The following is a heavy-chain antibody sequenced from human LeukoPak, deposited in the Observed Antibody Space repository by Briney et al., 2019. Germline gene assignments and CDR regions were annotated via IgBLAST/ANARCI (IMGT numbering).Heavy chain of an antibody. Sequence: GGSLRLSCAASGFTFSSYGMHWVRQAPGKGLEWVAVISYDGSNKYYADSVKGRFTISRDNSKNTLYLQMNSLRAEDTAVYYCAREGGGFRFDYWGQGTLVTVSS. V-gene: IGHV3-30*03. CDR3: AREGGGFRFDY. CDR1: GFTFSSYG. CDR2: ISYDGSNK. D-gene: IGHD3-16*01. J-gene: IGHJ4*02.